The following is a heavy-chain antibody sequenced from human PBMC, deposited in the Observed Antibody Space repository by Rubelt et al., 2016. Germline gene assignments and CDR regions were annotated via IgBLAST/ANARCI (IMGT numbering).Heavy chain of an antibody. V-gene: IGHV3-66*02. D-gene: IGHD1-26*01. J-gene: IGHJ4*02. CDR3: ARSSIVGATESPFDY. CDR2: GST. Sequence: GSTYYADSVKGRFTISRDTSKNTLYLQMNSLRAEDTAVYYCARSSIVGATESPFDYWGQGTLVTVSS.